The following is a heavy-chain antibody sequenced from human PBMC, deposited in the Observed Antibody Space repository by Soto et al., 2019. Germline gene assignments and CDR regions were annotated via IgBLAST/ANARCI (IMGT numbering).Heavy chain of an antibody. CDR1: GFTFSSYG. CDR3: AKVPELELLDAMWY. V-gene: IGHV3-30*18. D-gene: IGHD1-7*01. J-gene: IGHJ4*02. Sequence: GGSLRLSCAASGFTFSSYGMHWVRQAPGKGLEWVAVISYDGSNKYYADSVKGRFTISRDNSKNTLYLQMNSLRAEDTAVYYCAKVPELELLDAMWYWGQGTLVTVSS. CDR2: ISYDGSNK.